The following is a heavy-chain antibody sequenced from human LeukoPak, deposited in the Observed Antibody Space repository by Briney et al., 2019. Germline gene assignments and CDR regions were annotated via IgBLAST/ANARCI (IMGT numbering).Heavy chain of an antibody. J-gene: IGHJ4*02. CDR2: MNPNSGNT. V-gene: IGHV1-8*01. CDR3: ARAMYYYDSSGYYYGNDY. CDR1: GYTFTSYD. D-gene: IGHD3-22*01. Sequence: GASVKVSCKASGYTFTSYDINWVRQATGQGLEWMGWMNPNSGNTGYAQKFQGRVTMTRNTSISTAYMELSSLRSEDTAVYYCARAMYYYDSSGYYYGNDYWGQGTLVTVSS.